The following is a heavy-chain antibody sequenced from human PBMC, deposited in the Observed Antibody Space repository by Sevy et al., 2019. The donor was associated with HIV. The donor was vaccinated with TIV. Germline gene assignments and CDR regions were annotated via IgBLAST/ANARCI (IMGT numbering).Heavy chain of an antibody. J-gene: IGHJ4*02. CDR1: GFTFSKYS. V-gene: IGHV3-23*01. D-gene: IGHD2-8*01. CDR2: LSFGCNEI. Sequence: GGSLRLSCAASGFTFSKYSMSGVRQPPGKGLEWVSTLSFGCNEINYADSVKGRFTISRDNSKSSVYLQMNNLRPEDTAVYYCAREGCTKPHDYWGQGTLVTVSS. CDR3: AREGCTKPHDY.